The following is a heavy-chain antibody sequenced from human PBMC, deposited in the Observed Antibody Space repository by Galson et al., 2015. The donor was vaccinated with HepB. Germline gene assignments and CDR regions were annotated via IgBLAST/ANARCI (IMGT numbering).Heavy chain of an antibody. V-gene: IGHV3-21*01. Sequence: SLRLSCAASGFTFSSYSINWVRQAPGKGLEWVSSISSSSSYIYYADSVKGRFTISRDNAKNSLYLQMNSLTAEDTAVYYCARNLRIAADGQHFDFWGQGTLVTVSS. CDR1: GFTFSSYS. CDR2: ISSSSSYI. D-gene: IGHD6-13*01. CDR3: ARNLRIAADGQHFDF. J-gene: IGHJ4*02.